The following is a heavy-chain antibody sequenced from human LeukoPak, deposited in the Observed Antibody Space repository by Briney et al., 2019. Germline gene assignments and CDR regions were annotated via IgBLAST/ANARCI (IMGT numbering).Heavy chain of an antibody. V-gene: IGHV3-30*04. CDR2: ISYDGSNK. Sequence: GRSLRLSCAASGFTFSSYAMHWVRQAPGKGLGWVAVISYDGSNKYYADSVKGRFTISRDNSKNTLYLQMNSLRAEDTAVYYCARSHVAGGYFDYWGQGTLVTVSS. CDR3: ARSHVAGGYFDY. CDR1: GFTFSSYA. D-gene: IGHD6-19*01. J-gene: IGHJ4*02.